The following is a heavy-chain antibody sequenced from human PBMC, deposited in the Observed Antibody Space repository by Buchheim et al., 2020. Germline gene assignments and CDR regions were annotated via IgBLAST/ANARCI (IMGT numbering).Heavy chain of an antibody. CDR2: IDWDDDK. CDR3: ARIRRRFLEWVPDY. J-gene: IGHJ4*02. Sequence: QVTLRESDPALVKPTQILTLTCTFSGFSLSTSGMCVTWIRLPPGKALEWLARIDWDDDKYYKSSLKTRLTISKDTSKNQVVLTMTNMDPVDTATYYCARIRRRFLEWVPDYWGQGTL. D-gene: IGHD3-3*01. CDR1: GFSLSTSGMC. V-gene: IGHV2-70*15.